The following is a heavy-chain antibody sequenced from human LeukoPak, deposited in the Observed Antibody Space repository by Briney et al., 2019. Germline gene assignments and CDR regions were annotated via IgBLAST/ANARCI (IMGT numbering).Heavy chain of an antibody. CDR2: ISYDGSNK. D-gene: IGHD3-10*01. CDR3: ARTLLWFGEQY. CDR1: GFTFSSYA. J-gene: IGHJ4*02. Sequence: PGGSLRLSCAASGFTFSSYAMHWVRQAPGKGLEWVAVISYDGSNKYYADSVKGRFTISRDNSKSTLYLQMNSLRAEDTAVYYCARTLLWFGEQYWGQGTLVTVSS. V-gene: IGHV3-30-3*01.